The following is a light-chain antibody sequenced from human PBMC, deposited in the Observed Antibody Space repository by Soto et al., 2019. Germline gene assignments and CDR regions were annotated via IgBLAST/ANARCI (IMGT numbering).Light chain of an antibody. Sequence: DIQLTQSPSFLSASVGDRVTITCRASQGISSYVAWYQQKPGKAPKLLIYAASTLKRGVPSRFSGSGSWTEFTLTISSLQPEDFATYHCQNVNNYPLTFCGGTRVEIK. CDR1: QGISSY. V-gene: IGKV1-9*01. CDR2: AAS. CDR3: QNVNNYPLT. J-gene: IGKJ4*01.